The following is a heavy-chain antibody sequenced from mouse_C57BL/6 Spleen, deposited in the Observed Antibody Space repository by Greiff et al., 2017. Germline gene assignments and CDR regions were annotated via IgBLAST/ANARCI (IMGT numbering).Heavy chain of an antibody. D-gene: IGHD4-1*01. CDR3: ARLGRGYYFDY. V-gene: IGHV1-76*01. Sequence: VQLVESGAELVRPGASVKLSCKASGYTFTDYYINWVKQRPGQGLEWIARIYPGSGNTYYNEKFKGKATLTAEKSSSTAYMQLSSLTSEDSAVYFCARLGRGYYFDYWGQGTTLTVSS. J-gene: IGHJ2*01. CDR1: GYTFTDYY. CDR2: IYPGSGNT.